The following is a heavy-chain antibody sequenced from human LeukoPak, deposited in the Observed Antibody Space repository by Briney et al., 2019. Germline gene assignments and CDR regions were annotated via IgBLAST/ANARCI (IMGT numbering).Heavy chain of an antibody. CDR1: DDSVSSSRYY. J-gene: IGHJ5*01. Sequence: SETLSLTCTVSDDSVSSSRYYCTCIRQPPGEGLEWLGYIYHGSATYNHSLESRVTLSMDTSKNQYSLKMTSVTAADTAVYYCAREGGRQWLVSGALDSWGQGTLVTVSS. D-gene: IGHD6-19*01. V-gene: IGHV4-61*01. CDR2: IYHGSA. CDR3: AREGGRQWLVSGALDS.